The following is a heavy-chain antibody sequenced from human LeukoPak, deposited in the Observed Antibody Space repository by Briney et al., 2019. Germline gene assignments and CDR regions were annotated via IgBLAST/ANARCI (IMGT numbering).Heavy chain of an antibody. V-gene: IGHV4-59*11. CDR1: GGSISSHY. J-gene: IGHJ4*02. CDR2: IYYSGST. CDR3: ARHDSSGYYALV. D-gene: IGHD3-22*01. Sequence: SETLSLACTVSGGSISSHYWSWIRQPPGKGLEWIGYIYYSGSTNYNPSLKSRVTISVDTSKNQFSLKLSSVTAADTAVYYCARHDSSGYYALVWGQGTLVTVSS.